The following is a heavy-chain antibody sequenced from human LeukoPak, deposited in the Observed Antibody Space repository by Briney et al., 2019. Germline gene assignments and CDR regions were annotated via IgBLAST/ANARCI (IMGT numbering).Heavy chain of an antibody. V-gene: IGHV4-59*01. CDR2: VSYSGRT. D-gene: IGHD5-24*01. J-gene: IGHJ2*01. CDR3: ARPGRQDAYNGHYWYFDL. Sequence: PSEALSLTCTVSGGSITNYYWNWIRQPPGKDLECICCVSYSGRTHYSSALKSRVTISVDTSKNQFSLNLRSVTAADTAVYYCARPGRQDAYNGHYWYFDLWGRGTLVTVSS. CDR1: GGSITNYY.